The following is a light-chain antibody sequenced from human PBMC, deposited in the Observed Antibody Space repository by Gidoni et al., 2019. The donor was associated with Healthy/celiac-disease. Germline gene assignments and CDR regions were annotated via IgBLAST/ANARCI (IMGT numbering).Light chain of an antibody. V-gene: IGKV1-39*01. Sequence: DIQMTPSPSSLSASVGDRVTSPCRASQSISSYLNWYQQKPGKAPKLLIYAASSLQSGVPSRFSGSGSGTDFTLTISSLQPEDFATYYCQQSYSTLITFGQGTRLEIK. CDR2: AAS. CDR3: QQSYSTLIT. CDR1: QSISSY. J-gene: IGKJ5*01.